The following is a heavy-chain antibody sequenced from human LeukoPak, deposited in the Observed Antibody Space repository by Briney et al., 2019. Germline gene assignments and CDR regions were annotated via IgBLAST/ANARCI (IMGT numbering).Heavy chain of an antibody. V-gene: IGHV3-7*01. D-gene: IGHD6-19*01. Sequence: GGSLRLSCVASGFTFDTYWMTWVRQAPGKGLEWVANIKEEGNERHYADSVSGRFTISRDNAKNSLSLQMNSLRAEDTAVYYCARDVSPRYSSGWADAHDIWGQGTMVTVSS. CDR3: ARDVSPRYSSGWADAHDI. J-gene: IGHJ3*02. CDR2: IKEEGNER. CDR1: GFTFDTYW.